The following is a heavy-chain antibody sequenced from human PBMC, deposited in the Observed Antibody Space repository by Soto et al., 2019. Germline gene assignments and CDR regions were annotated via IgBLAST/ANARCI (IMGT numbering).Heavy chain of an antibody. V-gene: IGHV3-64D*06. CDR3: VKDLVVTAIQFDY. J-gene: IGHJ4*02. D-gene: IGHD2-21*02. CDR1: GFTFSSYA. Sequence: GSLRLSCSASGFTFSSYAMHWVRQAPGKGLEYVSAISSNGGSTYYADSVKGRFTISRDNSKNTLYLQMSSLRAEDTAVYYCVKDLVVTAIQFDYWGQGTLVTVSS. CDR2: ISSNGGST.